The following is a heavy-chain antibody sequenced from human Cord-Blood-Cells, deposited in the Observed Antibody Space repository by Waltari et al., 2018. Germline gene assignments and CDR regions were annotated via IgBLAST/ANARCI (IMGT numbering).Heavy chain of an antibody. J-gene: IGHJ5*02. CDR1: GGSISSSSYY. Sequence: QLQLQESGPGLVKPSETLSLTCTVSGGSISSSSYYWGWIRQPPGKGLEWIGSIYYSWSSYYNPSLKSRVTISLDTSKNQFSLSLSSVTAADTAVYYCARDPKGPWGQGTLVTVSS. CDR2: IYYSWSS. CDR3: ARDPKGP. V-gene: IGHV4-39*07.